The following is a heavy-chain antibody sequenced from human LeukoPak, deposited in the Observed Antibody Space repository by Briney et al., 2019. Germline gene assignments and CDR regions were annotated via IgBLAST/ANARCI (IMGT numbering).Heavy chain of an antibody. CDR1: GHTFTSYG. V-gene: IGHV1-18*01. CDR3: ARGLDLWYSSGWPEGHVAFDI. D-gene: IGHD6-19*01. CDR2: ISAYNGNT. Sequence: ASVKVSCKASGHTFTSYGISWVRQAPGQGLEWMGCISAYNGNTNYAQKLQGRVTMTTDTSTSTAYMELRSLRSDDTAVYYCARGLDLWYSSGWPEGHVAFDIWGQGTMVTVSS. J-gene: IGHJ3*02.